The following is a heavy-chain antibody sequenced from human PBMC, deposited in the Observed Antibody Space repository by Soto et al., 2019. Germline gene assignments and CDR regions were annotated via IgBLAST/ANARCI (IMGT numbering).Heavy chain of an antibody. CDR3: ARVPRQSIAVAGLYFDY. CDR1: GYTFTSYA. Sequence: GASVKVSCKASGYTFTSYAMHWVRQAPGQRLEWMGWINAGNGNTKYSQKFQGRVTITRDTSASTAYMELSSLRSEDTAVYYCARVPRQSIAVAGLYFDYWGQGTLVTVSS. CDR2: INAGNGNT. J-gene: IGHJ4*02. V-gene: IGHV1-3*01. D-gene: IGHD6-19*01.